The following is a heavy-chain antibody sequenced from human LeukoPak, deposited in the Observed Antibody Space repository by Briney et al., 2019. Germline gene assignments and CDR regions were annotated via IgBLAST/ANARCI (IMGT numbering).Heavy chain of an antibody. Sequence: PSETLSLTCTVSGGSISSGGYYWSWIRQHPGKGLEWIGYIYYSGSTYYNPSLKSRVTISVDTSKNQISLKLSSVTAADTAVYYCATSSDTASAYWGQGTLVTVFS. V-gene: IGHV4-31*03. J-gene: IGHJ4*02. CDR1: GGSISSGGYY. CDR2: IYYSGST. D-gene: IGHD5-18*01. CDR3: ATSSDTASAY.